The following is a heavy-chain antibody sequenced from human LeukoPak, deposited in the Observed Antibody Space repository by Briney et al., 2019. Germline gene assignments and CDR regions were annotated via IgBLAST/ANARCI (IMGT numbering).Heavy chain of an antibody. CDR2: INPSGGST. CDR3: ASEGADYYDSSGYYYAFDY. CDR1: GYTITNNY. Sequence: ASVKVSCKASGYTITNNYMHWVRQAPGQGLEWMGIINPSGGSTSYAQKFQGRVTMTRDMSTSTVYMELSSLRSEDTAVYYCASEGADYYDSSGYYYAFDYWGQGTLVTVSS. D-gene: IGHD3-22*01. J-gene: IGHJ4*02. V-gene: IGHV1-46*01.